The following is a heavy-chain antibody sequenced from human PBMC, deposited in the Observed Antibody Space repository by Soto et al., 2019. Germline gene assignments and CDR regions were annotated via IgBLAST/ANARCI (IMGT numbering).Heavy chain of an antibody. CDR3: TRQAEYYDFWSGYYTSWFDP. D-gene: IGHD3-3*01. CDR1: GFTFSGSA. Sequence: GGSLRLSCAASGFTFSGSAMHWVRQASGKGLEWVGRIRSKTKSYATAYDASVKGRFTISRDDSKNTAYLQMNSLKTEDTAVYYCTRQAEYYDFWSGYYTSWFDPWGQGTLVTVSS. J-gene: IGHJ5*02. CDR2: IRSKTKSYAT. V-gene: IGHV3-73*01.